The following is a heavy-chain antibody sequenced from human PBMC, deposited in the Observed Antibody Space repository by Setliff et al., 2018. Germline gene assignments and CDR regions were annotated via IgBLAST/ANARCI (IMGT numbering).Heavy chain of an antibody. J-gene: IGHJ6*03. D-gene: IGHD6-13*01. V-gene: IGHV4-61*09. CDR1: GGSISSGSYY. CDR3: ARVEAVGNWYYYYMDV. Sequence: PSETLSLTCTVSGGSISSGSYYWSWIRQPAGKGLEWIGHIYTSGSTNYNPSLKSRVTISLDTSTNQFSLKLNSVTAADTAVYYCARVEAVGNWYYYYMDVWGKGTTVTVSS. CDR2: IYTSGST.